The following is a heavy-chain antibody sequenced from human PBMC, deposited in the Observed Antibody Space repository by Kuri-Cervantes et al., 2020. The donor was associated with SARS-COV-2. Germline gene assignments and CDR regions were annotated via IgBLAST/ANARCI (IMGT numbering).Heavy chain of an antibody. CDR2: IYYSGST. V-gene: IGHV4-61*05. CDR1: GCSISSSSYY. D-gene: IGHD6-13*01. J-gene: IGHJ5*02. Sequence: SETLSLTCTASGCSISSSSYYWGWIRQPPGKGREWTGYIYYSGSTNYNPSLKSRVTISVDTSKNQFSRKLSSVTAADTAVYYCARARRYSSLEGWFDPWGQGTLVTVSS. CDR3: ARARRYSSLEGWFDP.